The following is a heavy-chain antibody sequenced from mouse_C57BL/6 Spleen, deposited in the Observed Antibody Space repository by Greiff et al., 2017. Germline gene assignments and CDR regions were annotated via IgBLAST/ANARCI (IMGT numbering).Heavy chain of an antibody. Sequence: DVKLVESVGGLVKPGGSLKLSCAASGFTFSSYAMSWVRQTPEKRLEWVATISDGGSYTYYPDNVKGRFTISRDNAKNNLYLQMSHLKSEDKAMCYCARDVFYYGSSRYYAMDYWGQGTSVTVSS. CDR2: ISDGGSYT. CDR1: GFTFSSYA. J-gene: IGHJ4*01. V-gene: IGHV5-4*01. CDR3: ARDVFYYGSSRYYAMDY. D-gene: IGHD1-1*01.